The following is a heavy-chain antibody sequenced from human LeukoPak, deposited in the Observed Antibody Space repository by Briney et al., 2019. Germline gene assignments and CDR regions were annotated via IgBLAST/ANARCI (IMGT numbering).Heavy chain of an antibody. CDR1: GGSISSGGYS. Sequence: SETLSLTCAVSGGSISSGGYSWSWIRQPPGTGLEWIGYIYHSGSTYYNPSLKSRVTISVDRSKNQFSLKLSSVTAADTAVYYCARGYDSSGYDFWGQGTLVTVSS. J-gene: IGHJ4*02. CDR2: IYHSGST. D-gene: IGHD3-22*01. CDR3: ARGYDSSGYDF. V-gene: IGHV4-30-2*01.